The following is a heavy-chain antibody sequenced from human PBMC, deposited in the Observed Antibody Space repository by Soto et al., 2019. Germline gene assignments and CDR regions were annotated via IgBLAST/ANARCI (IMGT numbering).Heavy chain of an antibody. Sequence: SETLSLTCTVSGGSISSGGYYWSWIRQHPGKGLEWIGYIYYSGSTYYNPSLKSRVTISVDTSKNQFSLKLSSVTAADTAVYYCARSKTSGSYSPWGQGTLVTVSS. CDR1: GGSISSGGYY. CDR3: ARSKTSGSYSP. CDR2: IYYSGST. D-gene: IGHD3-10*01. V-gene: IGHV4-31*03. J-gene: IGHJ5*02.